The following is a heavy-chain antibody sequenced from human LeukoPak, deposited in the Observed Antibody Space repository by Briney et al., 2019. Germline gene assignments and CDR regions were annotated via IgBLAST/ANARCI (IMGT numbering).Heavy chain of an antibody. CDR1: GFTFSNYG. CDR2: IKQDGSEK. J-gene: IGHJ5*02. CDR3: ARGHVWFDP. Sequence: PGGSLRLSCAASGFTFSNYGMTWGRQAPGKGLEWVANIKQDGSEKYYVDSVKGRFTISRDNAKNSLYLQMNSLRAEDMAVYYCARGHVWFDPWGQGTLVTVSS. V-gene: IGHV3-7*05.